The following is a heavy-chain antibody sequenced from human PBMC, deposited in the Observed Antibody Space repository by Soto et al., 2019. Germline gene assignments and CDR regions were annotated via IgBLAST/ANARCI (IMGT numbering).Heavy chain of an antibody. D-gene: IGHD5-18*01. Sequence: QVQEVQSGTEVKKPGSSVKVSCKASGGTLSSYTITWVRQAPGQGLEWMGRIIPILSIVNYAQKFQGRVTITADKSTSTGHMELSSMRSEDTAIYYCARDLGDTTMIGYWGQGVLVTVSS. J-gene: IGHJ4*02. CDR2: IIPILSIV. V-gene: IGHV1-69*02. CDR1: GGTLSSYT. CDR3: ARDLGDTTMIGY.